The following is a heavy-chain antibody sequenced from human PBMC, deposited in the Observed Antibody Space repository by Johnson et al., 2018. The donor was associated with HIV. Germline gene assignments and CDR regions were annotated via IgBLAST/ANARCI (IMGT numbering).Heavy chain of an antibody. CDR2: ISSNGGST. V-gene: IGHV3-64*01. J-gene: IGHJ3*02. CDR1: GFTVSSNY. D-gene: IGHD1-1*01. CDR3: ARVRETKGPYDAFDI. Sequence: VQLVESGGGVVQPGGSLRLSCAASGFTVSSNYMSWVRQAPGKGLEYVSAISSNGGSTYYANSVKGRFTISRDNSKNTLYLQMGSLRAEDMAVYYCARVRETKGPYDAFDIWGQGTMVTVSS.